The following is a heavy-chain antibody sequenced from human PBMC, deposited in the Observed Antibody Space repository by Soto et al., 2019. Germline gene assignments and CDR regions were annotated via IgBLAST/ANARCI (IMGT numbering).Heavy chain of an antibody. V-gene: IGHV3-21*01. CDR1: GFTFSSYS. J-gene: IGHJ4*02. CDR3: ARGSIVATSLTPFDY. D-gene: IGHD5-12*01. CDR2: ISTSSSYI. Sequence: LRLSCAASGFTFSSYSMNWVRQAPGKGLEWVSSISTSSSYIYYADSLKARFTVSRDNSKNSLYLQINSLRDEDTAVYYCARGSIVATSLTPFDYWGQGTLVTVSS.